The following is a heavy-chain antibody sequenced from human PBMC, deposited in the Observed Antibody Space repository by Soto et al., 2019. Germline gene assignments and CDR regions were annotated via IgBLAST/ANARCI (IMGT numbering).Heavy chain of an antibody. Sequence: GASVKVSCKASGGTFSSYAISWVRQAPGQGLEWMGGIIPIFGTANYAQKFQGRVTITADKSTSTAYMELSSLRSEDTAVYYCARSIAARLVKTHWYFDLWGRGTLV. CDR3: ARSIAARLVKTHWYFDL. CDR1: GGTFSSYA. J-gene: IGHJ2*01. V-gene: IGHV1-69*06. CDR2: IIPIFGTA. D-gene: IGHD6-6*01.